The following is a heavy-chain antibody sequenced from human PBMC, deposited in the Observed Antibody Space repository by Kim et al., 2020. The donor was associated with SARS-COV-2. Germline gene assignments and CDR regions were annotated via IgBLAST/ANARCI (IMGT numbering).Heavy chain of an antibody. CDR2: INTNTGNP. J-gene: IGHJ5*02. Sequence: ASVKVSCKASGYTFTSYAMNWVRQAPGQGLEWMGWINTNTGNPTYAQGFTGRFVFSLDTSVSTAYLQISSLKAEDTAVYYCARDLWPLVHINWFDPWGQGTLVTVSS. CDR3: ARDLWPLVHINWFDP. V-gene: IGHV7-4-1*02. CDR1: GYTFTSYA.